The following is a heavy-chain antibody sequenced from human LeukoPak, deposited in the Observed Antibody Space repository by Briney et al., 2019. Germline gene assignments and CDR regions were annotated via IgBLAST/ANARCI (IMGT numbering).Heavy chain of an antibody. V-gene: IGHV1-18*01. J-gene: IGHJ4*02. CDR1: GYTSTSYG. CDR3: ARDLLGYCSGGSCYTPVDY. Sequence: VASVKVSCKASGYTSTSYGISWVRQAPGQGLEWMGWISAYNGNTNYAQKLQGRVTMTTDTSTSTAYMELRSLRSDDTAVYYCARDLLGYCSGGSCYTPVDYWGQGTLVTVSS. CDR2: ISAYNGNT. D-gene: IGHD2-15*01.